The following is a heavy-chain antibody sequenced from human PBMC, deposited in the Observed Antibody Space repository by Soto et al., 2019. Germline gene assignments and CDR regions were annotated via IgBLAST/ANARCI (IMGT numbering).Heavy chain of an antibody. CDR1: GFTFSSYG. V-gene: IGHV3-30*18. D-gene: IGHD3-22*01. CDR3: AKEGAHYYDTTNPFDI. Sequence: PGGSLRLSCAASGFTFSSYGMHWVRQAPGKGLEWVAVISYDGSNKYYADSVKGRFTISRDNSKNTLYLQMNSLRAEDTAVYYCAKEGAHYYDTTNPFDIWGQGKMVTVSS. CDR2: ISYDGSNK. J-gene: IGHJ3*02.